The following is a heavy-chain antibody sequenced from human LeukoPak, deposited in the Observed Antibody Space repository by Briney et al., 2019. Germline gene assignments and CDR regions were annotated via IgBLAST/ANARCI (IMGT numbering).Heavy chain of an antibody. CDR2: IYYSGST. V-gene: IGHV4-59*08. Sequence: KPSETLSLTCAVYGGSFSGYYRSWIRQPPGKGLEWIGYIYYSGSTNYNPSLKSRVTISVDTSKNQFSLKLSSVTAADAAVYYCARQGGGFWYFDLWGRGTLVTVSS. D-gene: IGHD6-25*01. CDR3: ARQGGGFWYFDL. CDR1: GGSFSGYY. J-gene: IGHJ2*01.